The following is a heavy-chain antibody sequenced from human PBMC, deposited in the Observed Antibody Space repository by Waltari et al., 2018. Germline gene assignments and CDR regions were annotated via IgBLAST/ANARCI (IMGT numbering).Heavy chain of an antibody. J-gene: IGHJ5*02. CDR1: GGSISSGDYY. D-gene: IGHD2-8*01. CDR2: IYYSGST. V-gene: IGHV4-30-4*01. Sequence: QVQLQESGPGLVKPSQTLSLTCTVSGGSISSGDYYWRWIRPPPGKGLEWIGYIYYSGSTYYNPSLKSRVTISVDTSKNQFSLKLSSVTAADTAVYYCARGAYAIFSGSVWWFDPWGQGTLVTVSS. CDR3: ARGAYAIFSGSVWWFDP.